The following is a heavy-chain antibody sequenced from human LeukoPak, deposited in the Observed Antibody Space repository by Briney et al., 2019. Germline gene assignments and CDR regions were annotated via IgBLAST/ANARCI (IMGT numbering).Heavy chain of an antibody. CDR3: APDLRGAASSLDY. Sequence: PGGSLRLSCAASGFTFSSYAMTWVRQPPGKGLEWVSVVGDSGSSAYYTDSVKGRFTISRDNSKNTLYLQMDSLRAEDTAVYYCAPDLRGAASSLDYWGQGTLVTVSS. J-gene: IGHJ4*02. CDR2: VGDSGSSA. V-gene: IGHV3-23*01. D-gene: IGHD6-6*01. CDR1: GFTFSSYA.